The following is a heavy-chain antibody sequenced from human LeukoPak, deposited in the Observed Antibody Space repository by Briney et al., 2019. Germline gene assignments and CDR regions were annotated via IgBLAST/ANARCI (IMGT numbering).Heavy chain of an antibody. CDR2: INPNSGGT. CDR3: ARDDKQLAHDAFDI. V-gene: IGHV1-2*02. Sequence: PWASVKVSCKASGYTFTGYYMHWVRQAPGQGLEWMGWINPNSGGTNYAQKFQGRVTMTRDTSISTAYMELSRLRSDDTAVYYCARDDKQLAHDAFDIWGQGTMVTVSS. CDR1: GYTFTGYY. J-gene: IGHJ3*02. D-gene: IGHD6-13*01.